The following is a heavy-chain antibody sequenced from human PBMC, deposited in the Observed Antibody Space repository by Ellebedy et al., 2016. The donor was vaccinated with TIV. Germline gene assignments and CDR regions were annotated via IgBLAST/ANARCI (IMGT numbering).Heavy chain of an antibody. D-gene: IGHD3-10*01. V-gene: IGHV1-8*01. CDR1: GYTFTSYD. J-gene: IGHJ6*02. Sequence: ASVKVSXXASGYTFTSYDINWVRQATGQGLEWMGWMNPNSGNTGYAQKFQGRVTMTRNTSISTAYMELSSLRSEDTAVYYCARELWFGELNYGMDVWGQGTTVTVSS. CDR2: MNPNSGNT. CDR3: ARELWFGELNYGMDV.